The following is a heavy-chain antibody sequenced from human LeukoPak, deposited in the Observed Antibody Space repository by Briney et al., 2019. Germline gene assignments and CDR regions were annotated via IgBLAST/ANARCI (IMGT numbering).Heavy chain of an antibody. CDR3: SRESGAFCPFGY. V-gene: IGHV4-4*02. D-gene: IGHD1-26*01. CDR1: GSSIRSTNW. CDR2: ISLTGET. J-gene: IGHJ4*02. Sequence: PSETLSLTCGVSGSSIRSTNWWSWVRQPPGQGLEWIGEISLTGETNYNPSLNGRVTMSLDGSRNQLSLTLTSVTAADTAIYYCSRESGAFCPFGYWGQGTLVIVPP.